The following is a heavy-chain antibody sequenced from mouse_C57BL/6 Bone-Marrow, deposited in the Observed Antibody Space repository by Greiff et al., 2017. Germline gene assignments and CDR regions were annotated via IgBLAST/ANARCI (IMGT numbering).Heavy chain of an antibody. CDR3: AIPYYSSDWDFDV. Sequence: QVQLQQPGAELVKPGASVKMSCKASGYTFTSYWITWVKQRPGQGLEWIGDIYPGSSSTNYNEKFKSKATLTVDKSSSTAYMQLSNLTSEDAAVYYCAIPYYSSDWDFDVCGTGTTVTVSA. CDR2: IYPGSSST. J-gene: IGHJ1*03. D-gene: IGHD2-12*01. V-gene: IGHV1-55*01. CDR1: GYTFTSYW.